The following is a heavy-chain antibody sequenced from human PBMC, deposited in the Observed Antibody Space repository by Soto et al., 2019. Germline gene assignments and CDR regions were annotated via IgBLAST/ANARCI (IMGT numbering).Heavy chain of an antibody. V-gene: IGHV4-34*01. CDR1: GGSFSGYY. J-gene: IGHJ4*02. CDR3: ARGSVLLWFGELLALDY. D-gene: IGHD3-10*01. CDR2: INHSGST. Sequence: PSETLSLTCAVYGGSFSGYYWSWIRQPPGKGLEWIGEINHSGSTNYNPSLKSRVTISVDTSKNQFSLKLSSVTAADTAVYYCARGSVLLWFGELLALDYWGQGNLVTVSS.